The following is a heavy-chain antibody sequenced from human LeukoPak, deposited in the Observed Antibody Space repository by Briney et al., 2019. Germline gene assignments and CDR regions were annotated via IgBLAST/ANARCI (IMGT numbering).Heavy chain of an antibody. CDR1: GFTFSSYA. CDR2: ISGSGGST. D-gene: IGHD3-10*01. V-gene: IGHV3-23*01. J-gene: IGHJ4*02. Sequence: GGSLRLSCAASGFTFSSYAMSWVRQAPGKGLEWVSAISGSGGSTYYADSVKGRFTISRDNSKNTLYLQMNSLRAEDTAVYYCANQGKITTVRGVFDYWGQGTLVTVSS. CDR3: ANQGKITTVRGVFDY.